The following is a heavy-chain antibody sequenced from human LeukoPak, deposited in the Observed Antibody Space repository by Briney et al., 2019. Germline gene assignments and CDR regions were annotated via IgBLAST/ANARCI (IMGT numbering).Heavy chain of an antibody. CDR3: ARAQYHSSSWYRGPYYYYYMDV. CDR2: INHSGST. D-gene: IGHD6-13*01. J-gene: IGHJ6*03. Sequence: SETLSLTCAVYGGSFSGYYWSWIRQPPGKGLEWIGEINHSGSTNYNPSLKSRVTISVDTSKNQLSLKLSSVTAADTAVYYCARAQYHSSSWYRGPYYYYYMDVWGKGTTVTVSS. CDR1: GGSFSGYY. V-gene: IGHV4-34*01.